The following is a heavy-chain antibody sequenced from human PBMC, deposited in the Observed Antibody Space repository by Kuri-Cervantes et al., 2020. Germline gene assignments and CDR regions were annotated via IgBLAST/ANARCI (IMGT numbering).Heavy chain of an antibody. CDR2: IWYDGSNE. V-gene: IGHV3-30*02. Sequence: GESLKISCAASGFTFSSYGMHWVRQAPGKGLEWVAFIWYDGSNEYYADSVKGRITISRDNSKNTLYLQMNSLRAEDTAVYYCAKDRVLAESGSIYYYGMDVWGQGTTVTVSS. D-gene: IGHD3-3*01. CDR3: AKDRVLAESGSIYYYGMDV. CDR1: GFTFSSYG. J-gene: IGHJ6*02.